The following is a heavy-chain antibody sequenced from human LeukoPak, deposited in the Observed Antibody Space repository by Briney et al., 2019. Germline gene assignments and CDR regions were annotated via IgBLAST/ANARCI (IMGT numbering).Heavy chain of an antibody. V-gene: IGHV4-59*01. CDR3: ARVVWGSYRYAN. Sequence: SETLSLTCTVSGCSISSYYWSWIRQPPGKGLEWIGYIYYSGSTNYNPSLKSRVTISVDTSKNQFSLKLSSVTAADTAVYYCARVVWGSYRYANWGQGTLVTVSS. J-gene: IGHJ4*02. CDR1: GCSISSYY. CDR2: IYYSGST. D-gene: IGHD3-16*02.